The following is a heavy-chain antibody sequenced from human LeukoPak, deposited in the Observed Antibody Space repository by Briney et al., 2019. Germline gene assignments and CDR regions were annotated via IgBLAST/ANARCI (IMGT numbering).Heavy chain of an antibody. CDR3: AREGAYGSGRYGLDY. V-gene: IGHV4-31*03. D-gene: IGHD3-10*01. CDR1: GASISSGANY. J-gene: IGHJ4*02. CDR2: IYYSGSA. Sequence: PSQTLSLTCTVSGASISSGANYWSWIRQHPGKGLEWIGYIYYSGSAYYNPSLKSRVTISIDTSKNQFSLKLSSVTAADTAVYYCAREGAYGSGRYGLDYWGQGTLVTVSS.